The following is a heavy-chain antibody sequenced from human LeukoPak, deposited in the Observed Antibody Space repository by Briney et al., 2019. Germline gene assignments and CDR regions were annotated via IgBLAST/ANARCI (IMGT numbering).Heavy chain of an antibody. V-gene: IGHV4-34*01. D-gene: IGHD6-19*01. Sequence: SETLSLTCAVYGGSFSGYYWSWIRQPPGKGLEWIGEINHSGSTNYNPSLKSRVTISVDTSKNQFSLKLSSVTAADTAVYYCARNGWVAARTLGAFDIWGQGTMVTVSS. CDR3: ARNGWVAARTLGAFDI. J-gene: IGHJ3*02. CDR2: INHSGST. CDR1: GGSFSGYY.